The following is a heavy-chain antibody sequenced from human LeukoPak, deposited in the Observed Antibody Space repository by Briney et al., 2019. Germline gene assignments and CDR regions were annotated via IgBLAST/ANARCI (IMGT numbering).Heavy chain of an antibody. Sequence: PSETLSLTCGVSGGSISSTNWWSWVRQPPGQRLEWIGEISLTGETNYNPSLNGRVTMSLDGSRNQLSLTLTSVTAADTALYYCSRESGAFCPFGYWGQGTLVIVPP. CDR3: SRESGAFCPFGY. CDR1: GGSISSTNW. D-gene: IGHD1-26*01. V-gene: IGHV4-4*02. J-gene: IGHJ4*02. CDR2: ISLTGET.